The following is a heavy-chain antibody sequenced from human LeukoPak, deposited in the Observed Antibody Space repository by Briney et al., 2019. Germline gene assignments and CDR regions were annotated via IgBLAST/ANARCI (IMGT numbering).Heavy chain of an antibody. CDR2: IRSKAYGGTT. V-gene: IGHV3-49*04. D-gene: IGHD5-12*01. CDR3: TRDTYSGYDYYFDY. Sequence: GGSLRLSCAASGFTFSSYSMSWVRQAPGKGLEWVGFIRSKAYGGTTEYAASVKGRFTISRDDSKSIAYLQMNSLKTEDTAVYYCTRDTYSGYDYYFDYWGQGTLVTVSS. J-gene: IGHJ4*02. CDR1: GFTFSSYS.